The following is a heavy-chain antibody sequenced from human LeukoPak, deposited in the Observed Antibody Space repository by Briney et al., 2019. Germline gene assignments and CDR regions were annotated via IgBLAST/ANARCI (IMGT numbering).Heavy chain of an antibody. V-gene: IGHV4-34*01. CDR1: GGSFSGYY. D-gene: IGHD3-16*02. CDR2: INHSGST. Sequence: SETLSLTCAVYGGSFSGYYWSWIRQPPGKGLEWIGEINHSGSTNYNPSLKSRVTISVDTSKNQFSLKLSSVTAADAAVYYCARVMITFGGVIVAPGTYYYMDVWGKGTTVTVSS. J-gene: IGHJ6*03. CDR3: ARVMITFGGVIVAPGTYYYMDV.